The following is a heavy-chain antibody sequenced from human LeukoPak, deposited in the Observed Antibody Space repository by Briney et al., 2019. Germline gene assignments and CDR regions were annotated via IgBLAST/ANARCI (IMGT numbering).Heavy chain of an antibody. CDR3: ARGPYSSSWYGYYYYYMDV. CDR1: GYTFTGYY. V-gene: IGHV1-2*02. J-gene: IGHJ6*03. D-gene: IGHD6-13*01. CDR2: INPNSGGT. Sequence: ASVKVSCKASGYTFTGYYMHWVRQAPGQGLEWMGWINPNSGGTNYAQKFQGRVTMTRDTSISTAYMELSRLRSDDTAVYYCARGPYSSSWYGYYYYYMDVWGKGTTVTVSS.